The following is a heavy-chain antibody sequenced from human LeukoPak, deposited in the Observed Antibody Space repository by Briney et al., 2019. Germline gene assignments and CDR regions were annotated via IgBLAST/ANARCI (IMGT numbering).Heavy chain of an antibody. V-gene: IGHV3-23*01. CDR1: GFTFSSYA. CDR2: ISGSGGST. Sequence: PGGSLRLSCAASGFTFSSYAMSWVRQAPGKGLEWVSAISGSGGSTYYADSVKGRFTISRDNSKNTLYLQMNSLRAEDTAVYYCASSKAVAAAGTLPRFDYWGQGTLVTVSS. J-gene: IGHJ4*02. CDR3: ASSKAVAAAGTLPRFDY. D-gene: IGHD6-13*01.